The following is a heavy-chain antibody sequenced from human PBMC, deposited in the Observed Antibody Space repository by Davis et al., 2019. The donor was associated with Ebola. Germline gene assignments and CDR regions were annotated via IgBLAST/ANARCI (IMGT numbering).Heavy chain of an antibody. CDR2: MSYNGNS. Sequence: PSETLSLTCTVSGGSISSFYWSWIRQPPGKGLEWIGSMSYNGNSNHNPSLKSRVTISLDTSRNQFSLKLSSVTAADTAVYYCARHISVVAPDMGLDHWGQGTLVTVSS. J-gene: IGHJ4*02. CDR1: GGSISSFY. CDR3: ARHISVVAPDMGLDH. D-gene: IGHD2-15*01. V-gene: IGHV4-59*08.